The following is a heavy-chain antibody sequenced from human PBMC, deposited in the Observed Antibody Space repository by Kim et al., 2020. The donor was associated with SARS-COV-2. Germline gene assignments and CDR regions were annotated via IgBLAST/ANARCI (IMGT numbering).Heavy chain of an antibody. CDR1: GGTFSSYA. J-gene: IGHJ6*02. V-gene: IGHV1-69*13. CDR3: ARDGSLPMYYDRTPTSYYGMDV. D-gene: IGHD3-3*01. CDR2: IIPIFGTA. Sequence: SVKVSCKASGGTFSSYAISWVRQAPGQGLEWMGGIIPIFGTANYAQKFQGRVTITADESTSTAYMELSSLRSEDTAVYYCARDGSLPMYYDRTPTSYYGMDVWGQGTTVTVSS.